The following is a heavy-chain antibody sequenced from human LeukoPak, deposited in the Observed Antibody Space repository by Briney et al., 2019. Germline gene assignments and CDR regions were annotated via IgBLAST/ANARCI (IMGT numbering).Heavy chain of an antibody. CDR2: INHSGST. CDR1: GGSFSGYY. J-gene: IGHJ3*01. Sequence: SETLSLTCAVYGGSFSGYYWSWIRQPPGKGLEWIGEINHSGSTNYNPSLKSRVTISVDTSKNQFSLKLSSVTAADTAVYYCGRDGRPTNKDVFDVWGQGTMVTVSS. D-gene: IGHD1-1*01. V-gene: IGHV4-34*01. CDR3: GRDGRPTNKDVFDV.